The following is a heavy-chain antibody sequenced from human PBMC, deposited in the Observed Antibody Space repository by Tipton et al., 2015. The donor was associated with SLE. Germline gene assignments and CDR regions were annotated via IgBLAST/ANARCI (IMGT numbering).Heavy chain of an antibody. V-gene: IGHV3-21*01. CDR1: GFTFSSYS. J-gene: IGHJ4*02. D-gene: IGHD3-3*01. Sequence: GSLRLSCAASGFTFSSYSMNWVRQAPGKGLEWVSSISSSSSCIYYADSVKGRFTISRDNAKNSLYLQMNSLRAEDTAVYYCARALPYYDFWSGYSYYFDYWGQGTLVTVSS. CDR3: ARALPYYDFWSGYSYYFDY. CDR2: ISSSSSCI.